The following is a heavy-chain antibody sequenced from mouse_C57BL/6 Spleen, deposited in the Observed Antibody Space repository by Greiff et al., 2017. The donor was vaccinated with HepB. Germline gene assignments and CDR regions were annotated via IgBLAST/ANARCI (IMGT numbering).Heavy chain of an antibody. Sequence: VQLQQPGAELVMPGASVKLSCKASGYTFTSYWMHWVKQRPGQGLEWIGEIDPSDSYTNYNQKFKGKSTLTVDKSSSTAYMQLSSLTSEDSAVYYCARTPPYYGSSPYFDYWGQGTTLTVSS. J-gene: IGHJ2*01. CDR2: IDPSDSYT. D-gene: IGHD1-1*01. CDR3: ARTPPYYGSSPYFDY. V-gene: IGHV1-69*01. CDR1: GYTFTSYW.